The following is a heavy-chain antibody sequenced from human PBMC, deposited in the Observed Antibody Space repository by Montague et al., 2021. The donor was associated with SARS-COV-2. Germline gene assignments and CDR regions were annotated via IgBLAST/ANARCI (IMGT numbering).Heavy chain of an antibody. J-gene: IGHJ4*02. CDR2: IYYSGST. V-gene: IGHV4-31*03. CDR1: GGSISSGGYY. CDR3: ASAGVKILGLVSNFDY. Sequence: SQTLSLTCTVSGGSISSGGYYWSWIRQPPGKGLEWIGYIYYSGSTYYNPSLKSRVTISVDTSKNQFSLKLSSVTAADTAVYYCASAGVKILGLVSNFDYWGKRNLVTVS. D-gene: IGHD3-3*01.